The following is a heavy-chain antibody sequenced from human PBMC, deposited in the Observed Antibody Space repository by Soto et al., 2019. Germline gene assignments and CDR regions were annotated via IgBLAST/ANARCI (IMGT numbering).Heavy chain of an antibody. J-gene: IGHJ5*02. D-gene: IGHD6-13*01. CDR2: IYHSGST. CDR3: ARVYQQPLVRVWFDP. Sequence: SETLSLTCAVSGYSISSGYYWGWIRQPPGKGLEWIGSIYHSGSTYYNPSLKSRVTISADTSKTRFSLKLSSVTAADTAVYYCARVYQQPLVRVWFDPWGQGPLVTVS. V-gene: IGHV4-38-2*01. CDR1: GYSISSGYY.